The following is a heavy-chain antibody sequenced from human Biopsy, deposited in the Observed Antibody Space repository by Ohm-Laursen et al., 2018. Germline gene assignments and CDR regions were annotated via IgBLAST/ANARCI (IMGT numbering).Heavy chain of an antibody. CDR1: GFAFSSFV. Sequence: GSLRLSCAASGFAFSSFVMTWVRQAPGKGLEWVSIIYLDGNTYYTDSVKGRFTISRDNSKNALYLQMNSLRPADTAKYYCVRGRAYWGQGTLVTVSS. V-gene: IGHV3-23*03. CDR3: VRGRAY. CDR2: IYLDGNT. J-gene: IGHJ4*02.